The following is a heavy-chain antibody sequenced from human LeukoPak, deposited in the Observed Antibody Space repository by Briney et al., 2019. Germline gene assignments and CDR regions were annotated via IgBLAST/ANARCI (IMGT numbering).Heavy chain of an antibody. J-gene: IGHJ4*02. CDR1: GFTFSSYS. V-gene: IGHV3-21*01. CDR2: ISSSSSYI. D-gene: IGHD5-18*01. Sequence: GGSLRLSCAASGFTFSSYSMNWVRQAPGKGLEWVSSISSSSSYIYYADSMTGRFTISRDNAKNSLYLQMNSLRPEDTAVYYCARRATTERGHSYGLDYWGQGTLVTVSS. CDR3: ARRATTERGHSYGLDY.